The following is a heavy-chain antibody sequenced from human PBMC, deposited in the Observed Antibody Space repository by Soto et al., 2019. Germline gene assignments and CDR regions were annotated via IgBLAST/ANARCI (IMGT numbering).Heavy chain of an antibody. D-gene: IGHD4-17*01. CDR3: ARVGGDDFGDSGGFDY. Sequence: QVQLQESGPGLVKPSETLSLTCTVSGGSIRDYFWTWIRQPPGKGLEWIGYIYYSGRTNYNPSLKSRVSISVDTSKYHCSLQLRSVTAADTAVYYCARVGGDDFGDSGGFDYWGQGTLVTVSS. CDR2: IYYSGRT. V-gene: IGHV4-59*01. J-gene: IGHJ4*02. CDR1: GGSIRDYF.